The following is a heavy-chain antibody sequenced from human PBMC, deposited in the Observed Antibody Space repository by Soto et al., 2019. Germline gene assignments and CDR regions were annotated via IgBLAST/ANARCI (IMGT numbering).Heavy chain of an antibody. CDR2: IGTAGDP. CDR3: ARAGYGDYYDAFDI. D-gene: IGHD4-17*01. Sequence: GWSLRLSCAASGFTFISYDMHWVRQATGKGLEWVSAIGTAGDPYYPGSVKGRFTISRENAKNSLYLQMNSLRAGDTAVYYCARAGYGDYYDAFDIWGQGTMVTVSS. J-gene: IGHJ3*02. V-gene: IGHV3-13*05. CDR1: GFTFISYD.